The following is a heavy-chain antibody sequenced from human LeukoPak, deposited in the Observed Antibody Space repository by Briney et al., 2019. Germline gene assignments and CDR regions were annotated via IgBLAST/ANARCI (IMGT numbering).Heavy chain of an antibody. CDR3: ARQTFGALYFDS. J-gene: IGHJ4*02. V-gene: IGHV4-4*07. CDR1: GASINTYY. D-gene: IGHD3-10*01. Sequence: SETLSLTCNVSGASINTYYWSWIRQPAGKGLEWMGRIYNSGSTNYNPSLKSRVTISTDMSKNQFSLNLSSVTAADTAVYYCARQTFGALYFDSWGQGTLVTVSS. CDR2: IYNSGST.